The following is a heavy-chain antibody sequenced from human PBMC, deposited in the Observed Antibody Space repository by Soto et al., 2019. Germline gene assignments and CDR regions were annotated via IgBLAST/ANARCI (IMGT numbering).Heavy chain of an antibody. J-gene: IGHJ6*02. CDR2: IYHSGST. CDR3: ARVSGSYYYGMDV. V-gene: IGHV4-4*02. CDR1: GGSISSSNW. D-gene: IGHD3-10*01. Sequence: ETLSLTCAVSGGSISSSNWWSWVRQPPGKGLEWIGEIYHSGSTNYNPSLKRRVTISVDKSKNQFSLKLSSVTAADTAVYYCARVSGSYYYGMDVWGQGTTVTVSS.